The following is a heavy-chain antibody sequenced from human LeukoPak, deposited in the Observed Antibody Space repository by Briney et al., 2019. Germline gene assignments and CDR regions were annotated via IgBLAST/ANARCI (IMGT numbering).Heavy chain of an antibody. CDR3: AREYNYYDSSGWDAFEI. V-gene: IGHV4-59*01. Sequence: SETLSLTCTVSGGSISTCYWNWIRQPPGKGLEWIGYIYYSGSTNYNPSLTGRVTISVDTSKNQFSLKLSSVTAADTAVYYCAREYNYYDSSGWDAFEIWGQGTMVTVSS. CDR2: IYYSGST. CDR1: GGSISTCY. D-gene: IGHD3-22*01. J-gene: IGHJ3*02.